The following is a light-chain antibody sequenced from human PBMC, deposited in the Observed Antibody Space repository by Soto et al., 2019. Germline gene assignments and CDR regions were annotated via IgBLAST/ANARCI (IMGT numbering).Light chain of an antibody. Sequence: QSALTQPPSASGSPGQSVTISCTGTSSDVGGYNYVSWYQQHPGKAPKFMIYEVSKRPSGVPDRFSGSKSGNTASLTVSGLQAEDEADYYCSSYVASNTLVFGGGTKLTVL. CDR2: EVS. CDR3: SSYVASNTLV. V-gene: IGLV2-8*01. J-gene: IGLJ2*01. CDR1: SSDVGGYNY.